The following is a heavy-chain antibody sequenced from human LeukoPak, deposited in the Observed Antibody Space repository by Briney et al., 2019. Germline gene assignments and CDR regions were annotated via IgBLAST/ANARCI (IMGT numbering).Heavy chain of an antibody. D-gene: IGHD3-10*01. CDR3: AREPSTNYYGSGSYPGY. J-gene: IGHJ4*02. CDR1: GFTFSSYA. CDR2: ISYDGSNK. V-gene: IGHV3-30-3*01. Sequence: GSLRLSCAASGFTFSSYAMHWVRQAPGKGLEWVAVISYDGSNKYYADSVKGRFTISRDNSKNTLYLQMNSLRAEDTAVYYCAREPSTNYYGSGSYPGYWGQGTLVTVSS.